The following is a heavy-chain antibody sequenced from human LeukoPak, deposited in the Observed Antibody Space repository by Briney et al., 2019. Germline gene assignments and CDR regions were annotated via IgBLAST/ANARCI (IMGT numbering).Heavy chain of an antibody. D-gene: IGHD3-22*01. J-gene: IGHJ4*02. CDR2: INPSGGST. CDR1: GYTFTSYY. Sequence: GASVKVSCKASGYTFTSYYMHWVRQAPGQGLEWMGIINPSGGSTSYAQKFQGRVTMTRDMSTSTVYMELSSLRSEDTAVYYCARGSYYDSSGYYPPPYYWGQGTLVTVSS. V-gene: IGHV1-46*01. CDR3: ARGSYYDSSGYYPPPYY.